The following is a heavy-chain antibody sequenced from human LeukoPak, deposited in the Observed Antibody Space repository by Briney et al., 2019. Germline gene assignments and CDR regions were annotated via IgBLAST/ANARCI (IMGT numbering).Heavy chain of an antibody. V-gene: IGHV4-59*08. J-gene: IGHJ6*02. CDR2: IFYTGST. D-gene: IGHD5-24*01. Sequence: SEALSLTCTVSGGSISSYYWSWIRQPPGKGLEWIGYIFYTGSTNYNPSLKSRVTISVDTSKNQFSLRLSSVTAADTAEYYCARHVKMSTSNYYYYGMDVWGQGTTVTVSS. CDR3: ARHVKMSTSNYYYYGMDV. CDR1: GGSISSYY.